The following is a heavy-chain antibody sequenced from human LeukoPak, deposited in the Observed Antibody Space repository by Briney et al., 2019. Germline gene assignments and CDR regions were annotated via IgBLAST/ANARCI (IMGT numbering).Heavy chain of an antibody. J-gene: IGHJ4*02. V-gene: IGHV1-18*01. CDR3: ARLDHAYYFDY. Sequence: ASVKVSCKASGGTFSSYAISWVRQAPGQGLEWMGWISAYNGNTNYAQKLQGRVTMTTDTSTSTAYMELRSLRSDDTAVYYCARLDHAYYFDYWGQGTLVTVSS. D-gene: IGHD3-16*01. CDR2: ISAYNGNT. CDR1: GGTFSSYA.